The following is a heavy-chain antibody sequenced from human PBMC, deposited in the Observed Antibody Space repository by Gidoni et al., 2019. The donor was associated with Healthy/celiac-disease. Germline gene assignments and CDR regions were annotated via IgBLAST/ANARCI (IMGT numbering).Heavy chain of an antibody. Sequence: QVQLVQSGAEVTNPGASVKVSCKASGYPFTGYYMHWVRQAPGQGLEWMGWINPNSGGTNYAQKFQGRVTMTRDTSISTAYMELSRLRSDDTAVYYCARAPDCSSTSCPEKSFDYWGQGTLVTVSS. CDR1: GYPFTGYY. D-gene: IGHD2-2*01. J-gene: IGHJ4*02. V-gene: IGHV1-2*02. CDR3: ARAPDCSSTSCPEKSFDY. CDR2: INPNSGGT.